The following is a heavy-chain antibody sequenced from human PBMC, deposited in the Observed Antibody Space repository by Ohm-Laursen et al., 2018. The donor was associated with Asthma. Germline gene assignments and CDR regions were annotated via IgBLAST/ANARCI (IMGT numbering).Heavy chain of an antibody. J-gene: IGHJ4*02. CDR1: GFSYSSYA. CDR2: ISAGGDTT. CDR3: AKGGFTSYSNYGY. V-gene: IGHV3-23*01. Sequence: SLRFSCTASGFSYSSYAMTWVRQAPGQGLEWLSCISAGGDTTYYADSVKGRFTISRDNSKNTLYLQMNSLRAEDTAVYYCAKGGFTSYSNYGYWGQGTLVTVSS. D-gene: IGHD4-11*01.